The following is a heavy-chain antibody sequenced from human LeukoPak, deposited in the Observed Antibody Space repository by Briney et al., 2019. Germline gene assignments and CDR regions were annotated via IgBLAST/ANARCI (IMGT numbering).Heavy chain of an antibody. V-gene: IGHV3-7*02. Sequence: PGGSLRLSCAASGFTFSSYWMSWVRQAPGKGLEWVANIKQDGSEKSYVDSLKGRFTISRDNAKNSLYLQMNSLRAEDTAVYHCSRGRLFGDYWGQGALVTVSS. CDR1: GFTFSSYW. CDR2: IKQDGSEK. J-gene: IGHJ4*02. D-gene: IGHD2-21*02. CDR3: SRGRLFGDY.